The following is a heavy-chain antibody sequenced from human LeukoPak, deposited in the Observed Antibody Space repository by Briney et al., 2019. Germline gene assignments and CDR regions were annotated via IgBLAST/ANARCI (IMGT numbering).Heavy chain of an antibody. CDR1: GFTFSNAW. CDR2: IKSKTDGGTT. V-gene: IGHV3-15*01. Sequence: KPGGSLRLACAASGFTFSNAWMSWVRQAPGKGLEWVGRIKSKTDGGTTDYAAPVKGRFTISRDDSKNTLYLQMNSLKTEDTAVYYCTTESGDTAMVDYWGQGTLVTVSS. D-gene: IGHD5-18*01. J-gene: IGHJ4*02. CDR3: TTESGDTAMVDY.